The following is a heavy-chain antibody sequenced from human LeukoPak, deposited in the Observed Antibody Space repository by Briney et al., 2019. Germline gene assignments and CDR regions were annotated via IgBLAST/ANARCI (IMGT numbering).Heavy chain of an antibody. Sequence: GGSLRLSCAVSGFTFRDAAMTWVRQAPGKGLEWVSLISSSGNNAYYADSVKGRFTISRDNSRNTLSLQMNSLRVEDTAIYYCAKDIQLSTWGLGTMVTVSS. CDR1: GFTFRDAA. V-gene: IGHV3-23*01. CDR2: ISSSGNNA. J-gene: IGHJ3*01. D-gene: IGHD5-24*01. CDR3: AKDIQLST.